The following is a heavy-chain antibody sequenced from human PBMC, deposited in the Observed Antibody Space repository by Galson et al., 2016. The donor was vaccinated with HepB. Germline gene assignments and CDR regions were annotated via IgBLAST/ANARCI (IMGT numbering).Heavy chain of an antibody. Sequence: SLRLSCAASGFTFSSYSMNWVRRAPGKGLEWVSYISSSSSTIYYADSVKGRFTISRDNAKNSLYLQMNSPRDEDTAVYYCASSVAAAGNWFDPWGQGTLVTVSS. CDR1: GFTFSSYS. J-gene: IGHJ5*02. CDR3: ASSVAAAGNWFDP. V-gene: IGHV3-48*02. CDR2: ISSSSSTI. D-gene: IGHD6-13*01.